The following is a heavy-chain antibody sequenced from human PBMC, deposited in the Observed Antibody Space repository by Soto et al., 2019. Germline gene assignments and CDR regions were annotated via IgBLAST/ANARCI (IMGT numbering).Heavy chain of an antibody. CDR2: IYWDDDK. V-gene: IGHV2-5*02. D-gene: IGHD2-21*02. J-gene: IGHJ4*02. CDR1: GFSLRTRGVG. Sequence: QITLKESGPTLVKPTQTLTLTCTFSGFSLRTRGVGVGWIRQPPGKALEWLALIYWDDDKRYSPSLKSRLTITKDTAKNQVVLTMTNMDPVDTATYYGAQIDCGGDCFPFYYGGQVTLVTVSS. CDR3: AQIDCGGDCFPFYY.